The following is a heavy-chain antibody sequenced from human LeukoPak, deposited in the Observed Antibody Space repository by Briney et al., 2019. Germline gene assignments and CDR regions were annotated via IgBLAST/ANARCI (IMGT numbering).Heavy chain of an antibody. CDR2: IYHNGIT. CDR3: ARVTGYMIEDYFDY. CDR1: GVSISTHY. V-gene: IGHV4-59*11. J-gene: IGHJ4*02. D-gene: IGHD3-22*01. Sequence: SETLSLTCNVSGVSISTHYWSWIRQSPGKGLEWIGYIYHNGITNYNPSLKSRVTISVETSKNQFSLKLSSVTAADTAVYYCARVTGYMIEDYFDYWGQGTLVTVSS.